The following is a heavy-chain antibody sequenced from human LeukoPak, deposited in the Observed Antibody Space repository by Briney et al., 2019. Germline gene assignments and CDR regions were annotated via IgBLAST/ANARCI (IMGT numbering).Heavy chain of an antibody. CDR3: AREATRGLKYNWFDP. Sequence: GASVKVSCKASGYTFTSYAMHWVRQAPGQRLEWMGWINAGNGNTKYSQKFQGRVTITRDTSASTAYMELSSLRSEDTAVYYCAREATRGLKYNWFDPWGQGTLVTASS. V-gene: IGHV1-3*01. D-gene: IGHD1-1*01. J-gene: IGHJ5*02. CDR1: GYTFTSYA. CDR2: INAGNGNT.